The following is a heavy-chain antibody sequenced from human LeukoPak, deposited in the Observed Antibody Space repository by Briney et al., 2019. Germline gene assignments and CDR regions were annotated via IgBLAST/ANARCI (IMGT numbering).Heavy chain of an antibody. CDR2: INQVGSEK. Sequence: QSGGSLRLSCAASGFALSRYWMAWVRQAPGTGLEWVANINQVGSEKYYVDSVKGRFTISRDNAKNSLYLQMNSLRAEDTAVYYCVTEGGYSGYEFGYWGQGTLVTVSS. CDR1: GFALSRYW. J-gene: IGHJ4*02. D-gene: IGHD5-12*01. CDR3: VTEGGYSGYEFGY. V-gene: IGHV3-7*01.